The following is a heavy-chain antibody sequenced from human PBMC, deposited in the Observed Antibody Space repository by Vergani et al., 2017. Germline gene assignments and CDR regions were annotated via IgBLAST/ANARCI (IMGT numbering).Heavy chain of an antibody. CDR1: GYTFGHFD. Sequence: QEQLLQSGGGVVQPGGSLRLSCIGSGYTFGHFDMHWVRQAPGKGLAWVAVISYDGNKKNYADSVKGRFTISRDNSKNTLYLEMNALRAEDTAVYYCARDFLTRVTTLDYYYMGVWGKGTTVTVSS. CDR2: ISYDGNKK. V-gene: IGHV3-33*05. D-gene: IGHD1-1*01. J-gene: IGHJ6*03. CDR3: ARDFLTRVTTLDYYYMGV.